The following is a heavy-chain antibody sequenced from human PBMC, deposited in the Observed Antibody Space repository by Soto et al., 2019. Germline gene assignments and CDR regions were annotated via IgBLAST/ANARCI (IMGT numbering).Heavy chain of an antibody. CDR1: GGSFSGYY. V-gene: IGHV4-34*01. CDR2: INHSGNT. J-gene: IGHJ6*02. Sequence: PSETLSLTCSIYGGSFSGYYWSWIRQPPGKGLEWIGEINHSGNTNYNPSLKSRVTISVDTSNNQFSLKLNSVTAADTAVYYCARPKGLASYHYYYGMDVWGQGTTVTVYS. D-gene: IGHD5-12*01. CDR3: ARPKGLASYHYYYGMDV.